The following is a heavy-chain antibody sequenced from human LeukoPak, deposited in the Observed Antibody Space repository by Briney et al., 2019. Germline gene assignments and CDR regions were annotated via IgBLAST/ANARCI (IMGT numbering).Heavy chain of an antibody. CDR1: GFTVSSNY. CDR2: ISSSSSYI. D-gene: IGHD5-24*01. CDR3: ARDGSPVEMAADFDY. J-gene: IGHJ4*02. Sequence: GGSLRLSCAASGFTVSSNYMNWVRQAPGKGLEWVSSISSSSSYIYYADSVKGRFTISRDNAKNSLYLQMNSLRAEDTAVYYCARDGSPVEMAADFDYWGQGTLVTVSS. V-gene: IGHV3-21*01.